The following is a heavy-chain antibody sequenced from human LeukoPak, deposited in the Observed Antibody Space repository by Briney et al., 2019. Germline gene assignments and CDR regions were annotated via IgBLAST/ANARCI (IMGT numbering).Heavy chain of an antibody. D-gene: IGHD2-21*02. CDR1: GFTFNNVW. J-gene: IGHJ4*02. CDR3: ARDATRGGDNDY. CDR2: INEDGSYK. Sequence: GGSLRLSCAASGFTFNNVWMNWVRQAPGKGLEWVANINEDGSYKFHADSVKGRLTISRDNSKNSLYLQMSSLRADDTAVYYCARDATRGGDNDYWGQGTRVIVSS. V-gene: IGHV3-7*01.